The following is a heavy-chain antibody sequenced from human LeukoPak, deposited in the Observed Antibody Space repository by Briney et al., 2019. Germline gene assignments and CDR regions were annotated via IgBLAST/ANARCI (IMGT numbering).Heavy chain of an antibody. V-gene: IGHV1-69*05. J-gene: IGHJ6*03. CDR1: GGTFSSYA. CDR3: ASSLGATGPYYYYMDV. CDR2: IIPIFGTA. Sequence: SVKVSCKASGGTFSSYAISWVRQAPGQGLEWMGGIIPIFGTANYAQKFQGRATITTDESTSTAYMELSSLRSEDTAVYYCASSLGATGPYYYYMDVWGKGTTVTVSS. D-gene: IGHD1-26*01.